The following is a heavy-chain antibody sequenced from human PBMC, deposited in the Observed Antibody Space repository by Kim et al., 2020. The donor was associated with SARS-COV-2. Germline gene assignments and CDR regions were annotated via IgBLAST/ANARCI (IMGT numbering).Heavy chain of an antibody. CDR3: AKDRRDCSSTSCYSPVDY. D-gene: IGHD2-2*02. J-gene: IGHJ4*02. V-gene: IGHV3-23*01. CDR1: GFTFSTYG. Sequence: GGSLRLSCAASGFTFSTYGMSWVRQAPGKGLEWVSAISGSGGSTYYADSVKGRFTISRDNSKNTLYLQMNSLRAEDTAVYYCAKDRRDCSSTSCYSPVDYWGQGTLVTVSS. CDR2: ISGSGGST.